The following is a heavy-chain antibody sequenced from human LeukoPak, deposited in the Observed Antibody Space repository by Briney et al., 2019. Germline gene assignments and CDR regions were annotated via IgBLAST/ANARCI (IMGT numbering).Heavy chain of an antibody. CDR2: ISSSGSTK. V-gene: IGHV3-11*04. D-gene: IGHD3-22*01. CDR3: ARDLRSSGYYAFDY. CDR1: GFTFSDYY. J-gene: IGHJ4*02. Sequence: PGGSLRLSCAASGFTFSDYYMSWIRQAPGKGLEWVSYISSSGSTKYYADSVKGRFTISRDNAKNSLYRQMNSLRAEDTAVYYCARDLRSSGYYAFDYWGQGTLVTVSS.